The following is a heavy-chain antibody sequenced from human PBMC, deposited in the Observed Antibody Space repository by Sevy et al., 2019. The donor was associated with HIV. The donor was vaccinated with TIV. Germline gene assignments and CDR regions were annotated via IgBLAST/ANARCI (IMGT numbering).Heavy chain of an antibody. CDR3: ARGGYCSGGSCCARY. CDR1: GFTFSSYW. Sequence: GGSLRLSCAASGFTFSSYWMHWVRQAPGKGLVWVSRINSDGSSTSYADSVKGRFTISRDNAKNTLYLQMNSLRAEDTAVYYCARGGYCSGGSCCARYWGQGTLVTVSS. V-gene: IGHV3-74*01. J-gene: IGHJ4*02. D-gene: IGHD2-15*01. CDR2: INSDGSST.